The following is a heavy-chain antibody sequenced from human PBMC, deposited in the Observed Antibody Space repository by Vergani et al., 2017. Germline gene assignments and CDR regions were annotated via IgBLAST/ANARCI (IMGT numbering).Heavy chain of an antibody. Sequence: QVQLQESGPGLVKPSETLSLTCTVSGGSISSYYWSWIRQPPGKGLEWIGYIYYSGSTNYNPSLKSRVTISVDTSKNQFSLKLSSVTAADTAVYYCARAGVDTAMGWCTTYYGMDVWGQGTTVTVSS. V-gene: IGHV4-59*01. CDR1: GGSISSYY. J-gene: IGHJ6*02. CDR3: ARAGVDTAMGWCTTYYGMDV. D-gene: IGHD5-18*01. CDR2: IYYSGST.